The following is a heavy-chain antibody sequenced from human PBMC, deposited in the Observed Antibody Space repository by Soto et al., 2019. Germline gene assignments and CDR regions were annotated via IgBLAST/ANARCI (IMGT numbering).Heavy chain of an antibody. CDR3: ARVHYDSVPADY. J-gene: IGHJ4*02. CDR2: INPNNGGT. D-gene: IGHD3-22*01. Sequence: GASVKVSCKASGYTFTGYYMHWVRQAPGQGLEWMGWINPNNGGTIYAQKFQGRVTMTTDTSINTAYMELNRLTSDDTAVYYCARVHYDSVPADYWGQGTLVTVSS. V-gene: IGHV1-2*02. CDR1: GYTFTGYY.